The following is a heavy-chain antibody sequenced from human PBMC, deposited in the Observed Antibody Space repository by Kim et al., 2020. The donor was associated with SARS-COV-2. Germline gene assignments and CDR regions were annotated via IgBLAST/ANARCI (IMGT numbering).Heavy chain of an antibody. V-gene: IGHV4-59*01. Sequence: SETLSLTCTVSGGSISSYYWSWIRQPPGKGLEWIGYIYYSGSTNYNPSLKSRVTISVDTSKNQFSLKLSSVTAADTAVYYCARGWRYYGSGSYHIHFDYWGQGTLVTVSS. CDR1: GGSISSYY. J-gene: IGHJ4*02. CDR2: IYYSGST. D-gene: IGHD3-10*01. CDR3: ARGWRYYGSGSYHIHFDY.